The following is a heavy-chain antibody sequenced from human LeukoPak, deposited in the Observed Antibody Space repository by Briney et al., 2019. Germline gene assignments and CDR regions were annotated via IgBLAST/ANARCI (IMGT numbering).Heavy chain of an antibody. D-gene: IGHD2-2*01. J-gene: IGHJ4*02. CDR1: GYNCNTYG. Sequence: ASVKVSCKASGYNCNTYGISWVRQAPGQGVEWMGWISSSTGNTKYAQKLQDRVTMTTNTSTSTAYLYLRNLRSDDTAVYYCVRLPLGYCSSTSCLDWGQGTLVTVSS. V-gene: IGHV1-18*01. CDR2: ISSSTGNT. CDR3: VRLPLGYCSSTSCLD.